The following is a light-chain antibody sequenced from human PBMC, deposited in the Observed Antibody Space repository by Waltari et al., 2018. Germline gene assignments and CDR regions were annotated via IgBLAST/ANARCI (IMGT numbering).Light chain of an antibody. Sequence: HSALTHPPSASGSPGQSVTTSCTGTSSDVGCSLYFSWYQQHPGKAPKLMIYEVNKRPSGVPDRFSGSKSGNTASLTVSGLQAEDEADYYCSSYAGSNNFVFGTGTKVTVL. CDR3: SSYAGSNNFV. V-gene: IGLV2-8*01. J-gene: IGLJ1*01. CDR1: SSDVGCSLY. CDR2: EVN.